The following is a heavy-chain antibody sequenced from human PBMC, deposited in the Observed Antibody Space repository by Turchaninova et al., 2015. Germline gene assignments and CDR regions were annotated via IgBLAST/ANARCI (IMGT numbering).Heavy chain of an antibody. J-gene: IGHJ4*02. D-gene: IGHD3-3*01. CDR3: ARIRRLDYDFWSGYPPAGFDY. V-gene: IGHV2-26*01. CDR1: GFSLSNARMG. Sequence: QDTLKESGPVLVTPTETLPLTCTVSGFSLSNARMGVSWIRQPPGRALEWLAHILSNDEKASSTSLKSRLTISKDTSKSQVVLTMTNMDPVDTATYYWARIRRLDYDFWSGYPPAGFDYWGQGTLVTVSS. CDR2: ILSNDEK.